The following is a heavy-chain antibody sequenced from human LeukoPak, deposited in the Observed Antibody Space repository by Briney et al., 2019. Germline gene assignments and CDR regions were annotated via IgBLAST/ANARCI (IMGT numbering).Heavy chain of an antibody. D-gene: IGHD1-26*01. V-gene: IGHV4-59*01. Sequence: SETLSLTCTVSGGSISSYYWSWIRQLPGKGLEWIGYIYYSGSTNYNPSLKSRVTISVDTSKNQFSLKLSSVTAADTAVYYCAGHGRYYFDYWGQGTLVTVSS. J-gene: IGHJ4*02. CDR1: GGSISSYY. CDR2: IYYSGST. CDR3: AGHGRYYFDY.